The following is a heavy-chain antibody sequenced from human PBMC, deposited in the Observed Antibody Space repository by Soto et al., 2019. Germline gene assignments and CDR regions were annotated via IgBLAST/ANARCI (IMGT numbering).Heavy chain of an antibody. CDR2: ISSSSSTI. CDR1: GFTFSSYS. J-gene: IGHJ5*02. Sequence: EVQLVESGGGLVQPGGSLRLSCAASGFTFSSYSMNWVRQAPGKGLEWVSYISSSSSTIYYADSVKGRFTISRDNAKNSLYLQRNSLRAEDTAVYYCARPGRGYSSSWFDPWGQGTLVTVSS. V-gene: IGHV3-48*01. CDR3: ARPGRGYSSSWFDP. D-gene: IGHD6-13*01.